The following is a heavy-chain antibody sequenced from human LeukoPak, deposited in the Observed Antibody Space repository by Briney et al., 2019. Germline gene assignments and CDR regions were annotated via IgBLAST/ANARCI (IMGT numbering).Heavy chain of an antibody. D-gene: IGHD3-10*01. V-gene: IGHV4-34*01. CDR2: INHSGST. CDR3: ARERIGWFGEYGRLDAFDI. Sequence: SETLSLTCAVYGGSFSGYYWSWIRQPPGKGLEWIGEINHSGSTDYNPSLKSRVTISVDTSKNQFSLKLSSVTAADTAVYYCARERIGWFGEYGRLDAFDIWGQGTMVTVSS. CDR1: GGSFSGYY. J-gene: IGHJ3*02.